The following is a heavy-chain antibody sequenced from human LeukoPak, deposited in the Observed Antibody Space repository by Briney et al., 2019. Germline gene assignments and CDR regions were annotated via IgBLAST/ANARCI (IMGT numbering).Heavy chain of an antibody. CDR1: GFTFSSYW. CDR3: ARGTRYCSSTSCYSAEYFQH. J-gene: IGHJ1*01. CDR2: IKQDGSEK. D-gene: IGHD2-2*01. V-gene: IGHV3-7*01. Sequence: PGGSLRLSCAASGFTFSSYWMSWVRRAPGKGLEWVANIKQDGSEKYYVDSVKGRFTISRDNAKNSLYLQMNSLRAEDTAVYYCARGTRYCSSTSCYSAEYFQHWGQGTLVTVSS.